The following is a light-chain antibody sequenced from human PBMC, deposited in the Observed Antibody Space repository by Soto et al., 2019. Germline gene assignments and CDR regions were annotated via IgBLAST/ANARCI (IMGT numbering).Light chain of an antibody. CDR2: DAT. CDR1: QSISRN. J-gene: IGKJ3*01. Sequence: IQMTQSPSSLSASVGDRVTITCRASQSISRNLNWYQQKPGKAPNLLIYDATNLETGVPSRFSGSGSGTEFTLTISSLQPDDFATYYCQQYTLTFGPGTKVDIK. CDR3: QQYTLT. V-gene: IGKV1-33*01.